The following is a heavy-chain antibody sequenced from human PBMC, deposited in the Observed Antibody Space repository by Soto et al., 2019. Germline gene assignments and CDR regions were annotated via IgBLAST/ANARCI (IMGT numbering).Heavy chain of an antibody. D-gene: IGHD3-22*01. Sequence: PGESLKISCKGSGYSFTSYWIGWVRQMPGKGLEWMGIIYPGDSDTRYSPSFQGQVTISADKSISTAYLQWSSLKASDTAMYYCASRRGYYYDSSGSLDAFDIWGQGTMVTVSS. CDR2: IYPGDSDT. CDR1: GYSFTSYW. J-gene: IGHJ3*02. CDR3: ASRRGYYYDSSGSLDAFDI. V-gene: IGHV5-51*01.